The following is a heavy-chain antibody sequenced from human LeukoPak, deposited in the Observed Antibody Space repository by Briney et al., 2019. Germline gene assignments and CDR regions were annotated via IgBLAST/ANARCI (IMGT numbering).Heavy chain of an antibody. J-gene: IGHJ4*02. D-gene: IGHD2-2*01. V-gene: IGHV4-59*13. CDR1: HDSISTYS. CDR3: AGRYCTSTMCYVGAVAGYEF. CDR2: VSYSETT. Sequence: PSETLSLTCTVSHDSISTYSWSWIRQPQAKGLEWLGFVSYSETTNYNPSLKSRVTMSVDTSKSQFSLTLRSVTAADTAVYYCAGRYCTSTMCYVGAVAGYEFWGQGALVTVSS.